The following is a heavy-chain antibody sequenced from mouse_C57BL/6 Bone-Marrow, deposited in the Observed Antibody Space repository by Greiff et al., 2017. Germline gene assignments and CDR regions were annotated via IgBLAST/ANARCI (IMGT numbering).Heavy chain of an antibody. Sequence: EVMLVESGGGLVQPKGSLKLSCAASGFSFNTYAMNWVRQAPGKGLEWVARIRSKSNNYATYYADSVKDRFTISRDDSESMLYLQMNNLKTEDTAMYYCVRSSYGAMDYWGQGTSVTVSS. V-gene: IGHV10-1*01. CDR3: VRSSYGAMDY. J-gene: IGHJ4*01. D-gene: IGHD1-1*01. CDR2: IRSKSNNYAT. CDR1: GFSFNTYA.